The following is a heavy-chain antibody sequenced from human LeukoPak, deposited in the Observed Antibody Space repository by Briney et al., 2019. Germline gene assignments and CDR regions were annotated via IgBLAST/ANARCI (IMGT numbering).Heavy chain of an antibody. Sequence: GGSLRLSCAASGFTFSSYAMHWVRQAPGKGLEYVSAISSNGGSTYYANSVKGRFTISRDNSKNTLYLQMGSLRAEDMAVYYCARDPPGGSYGGYFDYWGQGTLVTVSS. J-gene: IGHJ4*02. CDR1: GFTFSSYA. CDR3: ARDPPGGSYGGYFDY. CDR2: ISSNGGST. V-gene: IGHV3-64*01. D-gene: IGHD3-16*01.